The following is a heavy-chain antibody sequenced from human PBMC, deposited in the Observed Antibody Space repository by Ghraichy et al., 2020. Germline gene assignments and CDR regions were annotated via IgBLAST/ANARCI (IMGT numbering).Heavy chain of an antibody. J-gene: IGHJ6*02. D-gene: IGHD3-22*01. Sequence: ETLSLTCAVYGGSFSGYYWIWIRQPPGKGLEWIGEINHSGSTNYNPSLKSRVTISVDTSKNQFSLKLSSVTAADTAVYYCARGWGYYYDSSGYYWPGPQKIYGMDVWGQGTTVTVSS. CDR1: GGSFSGYY. CDR2: INHSGST. V-gene: IGHV4-34*01. CDR3: ARGWGYYYDSSGYYWPGPQKIYGMDV.